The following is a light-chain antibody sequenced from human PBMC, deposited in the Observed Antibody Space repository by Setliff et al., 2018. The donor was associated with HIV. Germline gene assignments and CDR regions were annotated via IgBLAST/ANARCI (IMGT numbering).Light chain of an antibody. V-gene: IGLV2-23*02. CDR2: DVN. CDR1: SGDVGAYNY. Sequence: QSALTQPASVSGSPGQAITISCSGTSGDVGAYNYVSWYQQHPGKAPKVMIYDVNKWPSGVSNRFSGSKSGNTASLTISGLQAEDEADHYCCSYVFGTGTKV. CDR3: CSYV. J-gene: IGLJ1*01.